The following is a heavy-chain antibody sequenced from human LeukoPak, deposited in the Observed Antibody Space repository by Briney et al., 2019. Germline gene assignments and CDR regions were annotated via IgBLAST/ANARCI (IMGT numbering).Heavy chain of an antibody. J-gene: IGHJ4*02. CDR1: GGSISSYF. Sequence: SETLSLTCTVSGGSISSYFWSWIRQPPGKGPEWIGYIYYSGSTDYNPSLRSRVTISVDTSKNQFSLRLSSVTAADTAVYYCGGDKSTSSSVEYWGQGTLVTVSS. V-gene: IGHV4-59*08. D-gene: IGHD2-2*01. CDR3: GGDKSTSSSVEY. CDR2: IYYSGST.